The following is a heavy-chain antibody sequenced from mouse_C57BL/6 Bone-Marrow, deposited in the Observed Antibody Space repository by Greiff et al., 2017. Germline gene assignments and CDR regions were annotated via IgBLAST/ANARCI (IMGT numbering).Heavy chain of an antibody. CDR2: IDPSDSYT. CDR3: AATLFDY. Sequence: VQLQQPGAELVKPGASVKLSCKASGYTFTSYWMQWVKQRPGQGLEWIGEIDPSDSYTNYNQKFKGKATLTVDTSSSTAYMQLSSLTSEDSAVYYCAATLFDYWGQGTTLPVSS. D-gene: IGHD1-1*01. J-gene: IGHJ2*01. CDR1: GYTFTSYW. V-gene: IGHV1-50*01.